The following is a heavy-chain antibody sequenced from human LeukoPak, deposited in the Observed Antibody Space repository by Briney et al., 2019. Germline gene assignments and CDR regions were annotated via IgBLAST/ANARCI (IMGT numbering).Heavy chain of an antibody. CDR1: GGSINTRSYY. CDR3: ARDDTAMVPFDY. D-gene: IGHD5-18*01. J-gene: IGHJ4*02. V-gene: IGHV4-39*02. Sequence: SETLSLTCSVSGGSINTRSYYWGWIRQPPGKGLEWIGSIYYGGLTYYNPSLKSRVTLSADTSRNHFFLKVNSVTAADTSVYYCARDDTAMVPFDYWGQGTLVTVSS. CDR2: IYYGGLT.